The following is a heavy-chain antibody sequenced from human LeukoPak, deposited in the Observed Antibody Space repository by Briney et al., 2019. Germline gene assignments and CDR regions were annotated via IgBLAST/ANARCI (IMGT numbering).Heavy chain of an antibody. D-gene: IGHD6-13*01. CDR1: GYTFTSYD. CDR2: MNPNSGNT. V-gene: IGHV1-8*03. CDR3: ATAAGERFDY. J-gene: IGHJ4*02. Sequence: ASVKVSCKASGYTFTSYDINWVRQAPGQGLEWMGWMNPNSGNTGYAQKFQGRVTITRNTSISTAYMELSSLRFEVTAVYYCATAAGERFDYWGQGTLVTVSS.